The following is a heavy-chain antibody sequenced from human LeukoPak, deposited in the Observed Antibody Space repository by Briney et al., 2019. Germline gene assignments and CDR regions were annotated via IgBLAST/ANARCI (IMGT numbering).Heavy chain of an antibody. CDR3: ARHSLRYFDWFLYYFDY. V-gene: IGHV4-4*07. CDR2: IYTSGTT. CDR1: GGSISSYY. D-gene: IGHD3-9*01. J-gene: IGHJ4*02. Sequence: SETLSLTCTVSGGSISSYYWSWIRQPAGKGLEWIGRIYTSGTTHYNPSLKSRVTMSVDTSKNQFSLKLSSVTAADTAVYYCARHSLRYFDWFLYYFDYWGQGTLVTVSS.